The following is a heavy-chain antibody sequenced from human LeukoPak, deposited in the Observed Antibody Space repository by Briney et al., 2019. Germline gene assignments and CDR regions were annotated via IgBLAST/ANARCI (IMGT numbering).Heavy chain of an antibody. CDR1: GTSITHYF. CDR3: ARDVTGTTNAFDI. Sequence: PLETPSLTCSVSGTSITHYFWSWIRQSAGQRLEWIGRISTHGTTTYNPSLNSRVTMSRDTSGSQVSLKLSSVTAADTAIYFCARDVTGTTNAFDIWGQGRMVTVSS. V-gene: IGHV4-4*07. D-gene: IGHD1-20*01. J-gene: IGHJ3*02. CDR2: ISTHGTT.